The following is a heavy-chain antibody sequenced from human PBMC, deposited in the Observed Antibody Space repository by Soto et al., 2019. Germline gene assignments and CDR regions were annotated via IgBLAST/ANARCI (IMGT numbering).Heavy chain of an antibody. J-gene: IGHJ5*02. D-gene: IGHD1-26*01. CDR3: ARSGSGSYFGWFDP. V-gene: IGHV4-61*01. CDR1: GGSVSSGSYY. Sequence: KPSETLSLTCTVSGGSVSSGSYYWSWIRQPPGKGLEWIGYIYYSGSTNYNPSLKSRVTISVDTSKNQFSLKLSSVTAADTAVYYCARSGSGSYFGWFDPWGQGTLVTVSS. CDR2: IYYSGST.